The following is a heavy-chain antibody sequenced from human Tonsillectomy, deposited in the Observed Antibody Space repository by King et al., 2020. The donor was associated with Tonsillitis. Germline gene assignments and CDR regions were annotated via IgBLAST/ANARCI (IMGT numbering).Heavy chain of an antibody. CDR1: GSISGSY. CDR3: ARLDYFGSGSYWYFDL. CDR2: IYYNGAT. D-gene: IGHD3-10*01. Sequence: QLQESGPGLVKPSETLSLTCTVSGSISGSYWSWIRQPPGKGLEWIAYIYYNGATNYNPSLRSRVTISVDTSKNQFSLKLSSVTAADTDVYYCARLDYFGSGSYWYFDLWGRGTLVTVSS. J-gene: IGHJ2*01. V-gene: IGHV4-59*08.